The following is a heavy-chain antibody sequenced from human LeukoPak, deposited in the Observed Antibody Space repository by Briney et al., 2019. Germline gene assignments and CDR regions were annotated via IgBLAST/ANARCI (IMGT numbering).Heavy chain of an antibody. V-gene: IGHV3-48*04. D-gene: IGHD6-6*01. Sequence: GGSLRLSCAASGFTFSNYGMNWVRQAPGKGLEWVSYISSSRRNINYADSERGRFTISRDNAKSSLYLQMNSLRVDDRAVYYCARGGAARHDYWGQGTLVNVSS. CDR3: ARGGAARHDY. CDR2: ISSSRRNI. CDR1: GFTFSNYG. J-gene: IGHJ4*02.